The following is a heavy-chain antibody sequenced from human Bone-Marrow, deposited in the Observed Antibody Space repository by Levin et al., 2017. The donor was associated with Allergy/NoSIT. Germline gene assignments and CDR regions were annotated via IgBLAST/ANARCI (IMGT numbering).Heavy chain of an antibody. D-gene: IGHD4/OR15-4a*01. CDR1: GGTFGNSG. CDR3: ARDHDYPNWFDP. J-gene: IGHJ5*02. CDR2: IIPVLGTA. V-gene: IGHV1-69*13. Sequence: SVKVSCKISGGTFGNSGIRWLRQAPGHGLEWVGGIIPVLGTANYAQKFQGRITITADESTTTSYMEMRSLTSEDTAVYYCARDHDYPNWFDPWGQGTLVTVSS.